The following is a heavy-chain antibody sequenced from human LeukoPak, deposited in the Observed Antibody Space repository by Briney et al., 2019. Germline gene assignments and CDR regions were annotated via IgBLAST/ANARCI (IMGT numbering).Heavy chain of an antibody. CDR3: ARKGDGAFDI. Sequence: GGSLRLSCAASGFIFSTYGMHWVRQAPGKGLEWVAFIRFDGSYKYYADSVKGRFTISRDTSKNTLYLQMNSLRAGDTAAYYCARKGDGAFDIWGQGTMVTVSS. CDR1: GFIFSTYG. V-gene: IGHV3-30*02. J-gene: IGHJ3*02. D-gene: IGHD3-16*01. CDR2: IRFDGSYK.